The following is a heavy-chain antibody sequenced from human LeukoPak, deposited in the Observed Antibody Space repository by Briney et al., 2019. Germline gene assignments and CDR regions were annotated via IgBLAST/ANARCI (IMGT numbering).Heavy chain of an antibody. J-gene: IGHJ4*02. CDR3: ARDRPGAAAGDY. D-gene: IGHD6-13*01. CDR2: ISAYNGNT. CDR1: GYTLTSYG. Sequence: ASVKVSCKASGYTLTSYGISWVRQAPGQGPEWMGWISAYNGNTNYAQKLQGRVTMTTDTSTSTAYMELRSLRSDDTAVYYCARDRPGAAAGDYWGQGTLVTVSS. V-gene: IGHV1-18*01.